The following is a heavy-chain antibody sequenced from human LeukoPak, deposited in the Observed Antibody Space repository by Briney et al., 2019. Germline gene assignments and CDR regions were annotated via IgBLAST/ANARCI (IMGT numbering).Heavy chain of an antibody. CDR2: IYDSGNT. J-gene: IGHJ4*02. Sequence: PGGSLRLSCAASGFSVSTNYLSWVRQAPGKGLEWVSVIYDSGNTYYADSVKGRFTISRDNSKNTVDLQMNSLRAEDTAVYYCAREKNDIVVTSYYFDYWGQGTLVTVSS. CDR1: GFSVSTNY. V-gene: IGHV3-53*01. CDR3: AREKNDIVVTSYYFDY. D-gene: IGHD5-12*01.